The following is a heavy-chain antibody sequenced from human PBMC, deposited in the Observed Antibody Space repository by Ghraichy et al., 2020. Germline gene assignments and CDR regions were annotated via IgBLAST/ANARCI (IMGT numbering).Heavy chain of an antibody. Sequence: LSLTCAASGFIISSYGMHWVRQAPGKGLEWVALTWFDGSKKYYADSVKGRFTISRDNSKNTLYLQMNSLRAEDTAVYYCTRGALVVEPTSKTDLDYWGQGTLVTVSS. D-gene: IGHD2-2*01. CDR3: TRGALVVEPTSKTDLDY. V-gene: IGHV3-33*01. CDR2: TWFDGSKK. CDR1: GFIISSYG. J-gene: IGHJ4*02.